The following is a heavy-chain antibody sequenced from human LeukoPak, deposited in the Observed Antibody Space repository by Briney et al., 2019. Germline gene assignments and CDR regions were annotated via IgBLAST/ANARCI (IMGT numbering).Heavy chain of an antibody. CDR1: GFTFSSYA. D-gene: IGHD3-22*01. J-gene: IGHJ4*02. CDR3: ARGSPYYYDSSGYYGVLDY. Sequence: GRSLRLSCAASGFTFSSYAMHWVRQAPGKGLEWVAVISYDGSNKYYADSVKGRFTISRDNSKNTLYLQMNSLRAEDTAVYYCARGSPYYYDSSGYYGVLDYWGQGTLVTVSS. V-gene: IGHV3-30-3*01. CDR2: ISYDGSNK.